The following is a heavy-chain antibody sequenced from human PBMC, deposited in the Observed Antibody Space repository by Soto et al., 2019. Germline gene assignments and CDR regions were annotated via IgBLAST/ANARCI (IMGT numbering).Heavy chain of an antibody. D-gene: IGHD6-13*01. CDR3: ARLEAAAGHNDLNLDN. Sequence: GSLNISCKGSAYSFTSYWISWVRQMAGKCLEWMARIDPSDSYTTYIPSFQGHVTISADKSISTAYLQWNSLKAPDNAMYYCARLEAAAGHNDLNLDNGGQGTLVNVST. J-gene: IGHJ4*02. V-gene: IGHV5-10-1*01. CDR2: IDPSDSYT. CDR1: AYSFTSYW.